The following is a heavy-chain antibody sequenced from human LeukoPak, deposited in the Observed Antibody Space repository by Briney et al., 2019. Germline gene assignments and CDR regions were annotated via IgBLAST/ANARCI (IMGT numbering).Heavy chain of an antibody. V-gene: IGHV1-46*01. CDR2: INPSGGST. CDR3: ARSTFAQPFDY. CDR1: GYTFTSYY. D-gene: IGHD3-10*01. J-gene: IGHJ4*02. Sequence: ASVKVSCKASGYTFTSYYMHWVRQAPGQGLEWMGIINPSGGSTTYAQKFQGRVTMTRDTSTSTVYMELSSLRSEDTAVYSCARSTFAQPFDYWGQGTLVTVSS.